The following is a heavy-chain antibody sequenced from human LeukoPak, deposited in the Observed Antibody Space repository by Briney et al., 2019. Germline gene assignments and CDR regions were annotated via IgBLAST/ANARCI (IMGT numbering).Heavy chain of an antibody. CDR3: ARGKAAGTSYYYYGMDV. D-gene: IGHD6-13*01. CDR1: GGTFSSYA. V-gene: IGHV1-69*04. CDR2: IIPILGIA. J-gene: IGHJ6*02. Sequence: ASVKVSCKASGGTFSSYAISWVRQAPGQGLEWMGRIIPILGIANYAQKFQGRVTMTRNTSISTAYMELSSLRSEDTAVYYCARGKAAGTSYYYYGMDVWGQGTTVTVSS.